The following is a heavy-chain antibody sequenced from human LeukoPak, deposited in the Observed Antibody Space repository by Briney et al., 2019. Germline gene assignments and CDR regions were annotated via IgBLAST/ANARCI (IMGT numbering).Heavy chain of an antibody. D-gene: IGHD3-22*01. J-gene: IGHJ4*02. CDR1: GFTFCSYA. V-gene: IGHV3-21*01. Sequence: GGSLRLSCAASGFTFCSYAIAWVRQAPEGGRESVSSICTSSSYIYYAESVEGRFTISRENAKNSLYLQMNSLRAEDTAVYYCARDSYTYYYDSSGYSDFDYWGQGTLVSVPS. CDR2: ICTSSSYI. CDR3: ARDSYTYYYDSSGYSDFDY.